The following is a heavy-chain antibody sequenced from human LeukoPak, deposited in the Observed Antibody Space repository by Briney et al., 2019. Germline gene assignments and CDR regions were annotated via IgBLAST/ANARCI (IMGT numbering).Heavy chain of an antibody. V-gene: IGHV2-70*04. Sequence: SGPPVVNLTQTLTLTCSFSGFSLRSSGMRVTWIRQPPGKALEWLARIDWDDDKFYSTSLKTRLTISKDTSKIQVVLTMTNMDPVDTSTYYCARTYSGSYYFDYWGQGTLVTVSS. J-gene: IGHJ4*02. D-gene: IGHD1-26*01. CDR1: GFSLRSSGMR. CDR3: ARTYSGSYYFDY. CDR2: IDWDDDK.